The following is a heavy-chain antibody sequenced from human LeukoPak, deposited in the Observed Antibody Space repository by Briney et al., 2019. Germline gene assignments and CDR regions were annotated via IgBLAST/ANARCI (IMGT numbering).Heavy chain of an antibody. J-gene: IGHJ4*02. Sequence: SETLSLTCTVSGGSISEYYWSWIRQSPGKGLEWIGYIYESGGTIYNPSLRSRVTISLDTSKTQVSLKVTSVTAADSAVYYCARDRAAFYYASGLAYWGQGTPVTVSS. CDR3: ARDRAAFYYASGLAY. V-gene: IGHV4-59*01. CDR1: GGSISEYY. D-gene: IGHD3-10*01. CDR2: IYESGGT.